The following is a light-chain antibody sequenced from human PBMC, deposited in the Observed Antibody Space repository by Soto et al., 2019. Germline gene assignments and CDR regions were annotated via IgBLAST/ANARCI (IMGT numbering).Light chain of an antibody. CDR2: DAS. Sequence: EIVLTQSPATLSLSPGERATLSCRASQSVSSYLAWYQQKPGQAPRLLIYDASNRATGIPAMFSGCGSGTDFTLTISSLEPEDFAVYYCQQRSNWPPTFGLGTRLEIK. CDR3: QQRSNWPPT. J-gene: IGKJ5*01. CDR1: QSVSSY. V-gene: IGKV3-11*01.